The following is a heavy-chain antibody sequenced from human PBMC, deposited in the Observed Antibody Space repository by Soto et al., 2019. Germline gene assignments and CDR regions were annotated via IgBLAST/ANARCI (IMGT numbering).Heavy chain of an antibody. CDR1: GFTFSSYG. J-gene: IGHJ4*02. CDR3: AKEGPITNWYFDY. CDR2: ISYDGNVA. D-gene: IGHD1-1*01. V-gene: IGHV3-30*18. Sequence: QVQLVESGGGVVQPGRSLRLSCAASGFTFSSYGMYWVRRAPGKGLEWVTVISYDGNVAYYADSVKGRFTISRDNSKNTLYLQMNSLRTEDTAMYYCAKEGPITNWYFDYWGQGTLVTVSS.